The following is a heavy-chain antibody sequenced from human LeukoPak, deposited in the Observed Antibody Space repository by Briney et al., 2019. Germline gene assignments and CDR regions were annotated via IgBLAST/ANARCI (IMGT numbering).Heavy chain of an antibody. CDR1: GVSINNYY. CDR3: ARDLASPPYNWFDP. CDR2: IHGGGST. J-gene: IGHJ5*02. Sequence: SETLSLTCTVSGVSINNYYWSWIRQPAGKGLEWIGRIHGGGSTNYNPSLKSRVTVSIDTSKNQFSLKLSSMTAADTAVYYCARDLASPPYNWFDPWGQGTLVTVSS. V-gene: IGHV4-4*07. D-gene: IGHD3-3*02.